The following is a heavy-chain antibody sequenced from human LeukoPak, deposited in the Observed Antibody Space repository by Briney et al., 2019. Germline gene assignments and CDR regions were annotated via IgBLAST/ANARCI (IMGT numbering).Heavy chain of an antibody. V-gene: IGHV3-66*01. J-gene: IGHJ4*02. D-gene: IGHD3-10*01. Sequence: GGSLRLSCAASGFTVSSNYMSWVRQAPGKGLEWVSVIYSGGSTYYADSVKGRFTISRDNSKNTLYLQMNSLRAEDTAVYYCARIKYGSGTYYSDYWGQGTLVTVSS. CDR2: IYSGGST. CDR1: GFTVSSNY. CDR3: ARIKYGSGTYYSDY.